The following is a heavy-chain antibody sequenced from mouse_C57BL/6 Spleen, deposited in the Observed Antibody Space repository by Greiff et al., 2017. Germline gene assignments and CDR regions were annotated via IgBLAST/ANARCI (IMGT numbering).Heavy chain of an antibody. CDR3: ARWLDYGSRAGFAY. J-gene: IGHJ3*01. CDR2: IHPNSGST. CDR1: GYTFTSYW. V-gene: IGHV1-64*01. Sequence: QVQLQQPGAELVKPGASVKLSCKASGYTFTSYWMHWVKQRPGQGLEWIGMIHPNSGSTNYNEKFKSKATLTVDKSSSTAYLQLSRLTSDVSAVYYWARWLDYGSRAGFAYWGQGTLVTVSA. D-gene: IGHD1-1*01.